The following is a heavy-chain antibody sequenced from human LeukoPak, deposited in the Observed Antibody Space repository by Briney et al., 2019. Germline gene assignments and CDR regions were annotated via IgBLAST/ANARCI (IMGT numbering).Heavy chain of an antibody. Sequence: ASVKVSCKASGYTFTSYGISWVRQAPGQGLEWMGWISAYNGNTNYAQKLQGRVTMTTDTSTSTAYMELRSLRSDDTAVYYCARGGQQLADEYYYGMDGWGQGTTVTVSS. CDR3: ARGGQQLADEYYYGMDG. D-gene: IGHD6-13*01. CDR1: GYTFTSYG. CDR2: ISAYNGNT. J-gene: IGHJ6*02. V-gene: IGHV1-18*01.